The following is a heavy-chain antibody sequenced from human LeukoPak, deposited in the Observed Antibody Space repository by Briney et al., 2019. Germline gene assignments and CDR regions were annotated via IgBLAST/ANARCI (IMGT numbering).Heavy chain of an antibody. J-gene: IGHJ4*02. CDR1: GSCFTSDW. D-gene: IGHD5-18*01. V-gene: IGHV5-51*01. CDR2: IYPGDSDT. Sequence: GAALQISCNGAGSCFTSDWSGWGRPLPGRGLEWMGIIYPGDSDTRYSPSFQGQVTISADKSISTAYLQWSSLKASDTAMYYCARRGPSNVDTAMTNFDYWGQGTLVTVSS. CDR3: ARRGPSNVDTAMTNFDY.